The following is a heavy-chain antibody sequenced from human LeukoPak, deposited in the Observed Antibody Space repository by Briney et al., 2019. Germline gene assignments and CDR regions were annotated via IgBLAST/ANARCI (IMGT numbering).Heavy chain of an antibody. CDR2: ISSTSNTI. CDR3: AKNRRALFRFLDYCMDV. CDR1: GFTFSSYS. J-gene: IGHJ6*03. Sequence: SGGSLRLSCAASGFTFSSYSMNWVRQAPGKGLEWVSYISSTSNTIYYADSVKGRFTISRDNAKNSLYLQMNSLRAEDTAVYYCAKNRRALFRFLDYCMDVWGKGTTVTVSS. V-gene: IGHV3-48*01. D-gene: IGHD3-3*01.